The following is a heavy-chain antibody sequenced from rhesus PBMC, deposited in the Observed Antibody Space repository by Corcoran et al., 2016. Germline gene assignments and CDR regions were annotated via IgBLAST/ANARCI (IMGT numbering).Heavy chain of an antibody. D-gene: IGHD3-16*01. CDR3: ARELYYYSGSYYYCDY. CDR1: GGSISDSYR. Sequence: QVQLQESGPGVVKPSETLSLTCAVSGGSISDSYRWSWIRQPPGKGLEWIGYIYGSSTSTNYNPALKSRVTSSKDTSKYQFSVKLSSVTAADTAVYYCARELYYYSGSYYYCDYWGQGVLVTVSS. CDR2: IYGSSTST. J-gene: IGHJ4*01. V-gene: IGHV4S10*01.